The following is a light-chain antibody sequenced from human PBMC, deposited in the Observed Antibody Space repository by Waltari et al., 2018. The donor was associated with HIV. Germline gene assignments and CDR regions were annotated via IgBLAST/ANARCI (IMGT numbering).Light chain of an antibody. Sequence: QSVLTQPPSVSGAPGKRVTISCSGTRSNIGARYEVHWYQQLPGTAPELLIYGNTNRPAGVPDRFASFKSGTSASLVITGLQAEDEADYYGHSYDNSLSASVFGGGTKLTVL. V-gene: IGLV1-40*01. CDR3: HSYDNSLSASV. CDR1: RSNIGARYE. CDR2: GNT. J-gene: IGLJ3*02.